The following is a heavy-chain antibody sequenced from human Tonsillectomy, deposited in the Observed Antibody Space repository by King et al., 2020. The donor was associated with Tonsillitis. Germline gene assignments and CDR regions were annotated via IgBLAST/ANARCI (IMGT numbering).Heavy chain of an antibody. CDR2: IYLGDSDT. CDR3: ARTGWDDHWFDP. J-gene: IGHJ5*02. Sequence: QLVQYGAEVKKPGESLKISCKGSGDSFTSYWIGWVRQMPGKGLEWMGTIYLGDSDTTYSPSFQGQVTISADKSISTAYLQWSSLRASDTALYYCARTGWDDHWFDPWGQGTLVTVSS. V-gene: IGHV5-51*01. CDR1: GDSFTSYW. D-gene: IGHD6-19*01.